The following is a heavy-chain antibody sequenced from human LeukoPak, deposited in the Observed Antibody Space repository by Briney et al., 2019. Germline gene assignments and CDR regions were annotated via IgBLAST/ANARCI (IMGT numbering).Heavy chain of an antibody. CDR1: GGSISIYY. CDR2: IYYSGST. CDR3: ARLGYDFWSGFRNYYYDMDV. D-gene: IGHD3-3*01. Sequence: SETLSLTCTVSGGSISIYYWSWIRQPPGKGLEWIGYIYYSGSTNYNPSLKSRVTISVDTSKNQFSLKLSSVTAADTAVYYCARLGYDFWSGFRNYYYDMDVWGQGTTVTVSS. J-gene: IGHJ6*02. V-gene: IGHV4-59*08.